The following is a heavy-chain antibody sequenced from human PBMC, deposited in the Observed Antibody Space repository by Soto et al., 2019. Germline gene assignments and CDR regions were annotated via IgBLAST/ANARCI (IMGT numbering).Heavy chain of an antibody. D-gene: IGHD6-6*01. CDR2: INSDGSNR. Sequence: PGGSLRLSCEASGFTFKNYWIHWGRQAPGKGLVWVSRINSDGSNRRYADSVQGRFTISRDNAKNTLFLQMNSLRAADTAVYLCARRCNRPNCYGMDVWGQGTTVTVSS. J-gene: IGHJ6*02. CDR1: GFTFKNYW. CDR3: ARRCNRPNCYGMDV. V-gene: IGHV3-74*01.